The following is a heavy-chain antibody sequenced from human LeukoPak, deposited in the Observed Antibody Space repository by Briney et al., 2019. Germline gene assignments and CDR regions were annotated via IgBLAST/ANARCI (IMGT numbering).Heavy chain of an antibody. V-gene: IGHV4-39*07. J-gene: IGHJ4*02. CDR2: IYYSGST. CDR1: GGSISSSSYY. Sequence: SETLSLTCTVSGGSISSSSYYWGWIRQPPGKGLEWIGSIYYSGSTYYNPSLKSRVTISVDTSKNQFSLKLSSVTAADTAVYYWARDQDVVVPAAYYFDYWGQGTLVTVSS. CDR3: ARDQDVVVPAAYYFDY. D-gene: IGHD2-2*01.